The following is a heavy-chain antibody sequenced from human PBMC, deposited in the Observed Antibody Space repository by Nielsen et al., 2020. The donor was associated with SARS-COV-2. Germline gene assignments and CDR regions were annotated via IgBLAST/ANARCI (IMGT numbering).Heavy chain of an antibody. CDR3: ARDKGIAAAGIRNYYYGMDV. D-gene: IGHD6-13*01. J-gene: IGHJ6*02. CDR2: ISAYNGNT. CDR1: GYTFTSYG. V-gene: IGHV1-18*01. Sequence: ASVKVSCKASGYTFTSYGISWVRQAPGQGLEWMGWISAYNGNTNYAQKLQGRVTMTTDTSTSTAYMELRSLRSDDTAVYYCARDKGIAAAGIRNYYYGMDVWGQGTTVTVSS.